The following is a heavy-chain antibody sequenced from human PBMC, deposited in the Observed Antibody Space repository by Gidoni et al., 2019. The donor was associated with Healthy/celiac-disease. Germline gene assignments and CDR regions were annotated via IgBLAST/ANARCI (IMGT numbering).Heavy chain of an antibody. V-gene: IGHV4-34*01. D-gene: IGHD6-13*01. CDR3: ARGRWFGAAAPLQH. CDR2: INHSGST. J-gene: IGHJ1*01. CDR1: GGSFSGYY. Sequence: QVQLQQWGAGLLKPSVTLSLTCAVYGGSFSGYYWSWIRQPPGKGLEWIGEINHSGSTNYNPSLKSRVTISGDTSKNQFSLKLSSVTAADTAVYYCARGRWFGAAAPLQHWGQGTLVTVSS.